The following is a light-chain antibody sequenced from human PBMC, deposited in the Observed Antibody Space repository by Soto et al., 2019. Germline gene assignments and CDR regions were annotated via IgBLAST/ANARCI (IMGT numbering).Light chain of an antibody. J-gene: IGLJ3*02. V-gene: IGLV2-14*01. CDR1: SSDVGGYNY. CDR3: SSYTRPSTLG. Sequence: QSALTQPASVSGSPGQSITISCTGTSSDVGGYNYVSWYQQHPGKAPKLMIYEVNYRPSGVSNRFSGSKSGNTASLSISGLQAEDEADYYCSSYTRPSTLGFGGGTKVTVL. CDR2: EVN.